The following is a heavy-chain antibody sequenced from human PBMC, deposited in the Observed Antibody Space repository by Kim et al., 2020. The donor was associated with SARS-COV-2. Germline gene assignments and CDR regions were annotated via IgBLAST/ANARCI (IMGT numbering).Heavy chain of an antibody. CDR3: ARGYSSSYYGMDV. J-gene: IGHJ6*02. V-gene: IGHV4-59*09. D-gene: IGHD6-13*01. Sequence: TPTQPSPVTISVDTSKNQFSLKLSSVTAADTAVYYCARGYSSSYYGMDVWGQGTTVTVSS.